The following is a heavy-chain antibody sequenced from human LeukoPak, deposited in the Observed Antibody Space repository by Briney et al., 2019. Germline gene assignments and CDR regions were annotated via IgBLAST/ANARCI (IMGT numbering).Heavy chain of an antibody. V-gene: IGHV3-30*01. J-gene: IGHJ4*02. Sequence: GGSLRLSCAASGFSFSGSSMHWVRQAPGKGLEWVAVMSNVGSLQYYADSLEGRFIISRDNSKNTLYLQMNSLRAEDTAMYYCGSHSNSWTSLAYWGQGTLVTVSS. CDR3: GSHSNSWTSLAY. CDR1: GFSFSGSS. CDR2: MSNVGSLQ. D-gene: IGHD6-13*01.